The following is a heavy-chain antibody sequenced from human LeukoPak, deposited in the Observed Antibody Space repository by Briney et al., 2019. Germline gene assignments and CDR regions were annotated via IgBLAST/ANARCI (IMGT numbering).Heavy chain of an antibody. D-gene: IGHD3-10*01. CDR2: IYHSGST. CDR3: ARAGGGFDY. J-gene: IGHJ4*02. V-gene: IGHV4-30-2*01. CDR1: GGSISSGGYS. Sequence: SQTLSLTCAVSGGSISSGGYSWSWIRQPPGKGLEWIGCIYHSGSTYYNPSLKSRVTISVDRSKNQFSLKLSSVTAADTAVYYCARAGGGFDYWGQGTLVTVSS.